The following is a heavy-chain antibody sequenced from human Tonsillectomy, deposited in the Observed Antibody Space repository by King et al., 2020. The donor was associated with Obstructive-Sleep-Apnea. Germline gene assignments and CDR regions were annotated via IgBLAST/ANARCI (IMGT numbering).Heavy chain of an antibody. V-gene: IGHV1-69*01. CDR1: GGTFSSYA. J-gene: IGHJ6*02. CDR3: ARGVPQAHYSGYDYGGVGYYYGMDV. CDR2: IIPIFVTA. D-gene: IGHD5-12*01. Sequence: QLVQSGAEVKKPGSSVKVSCKASGGTFSSYAISWVRQAPGQGLEWMGGIIPIFVTANYAQKFQGRVTITADESTSTAYMALSSLRSEDTAVYYCARGVPQAHYSGYDYGGVGYYYGMDVWGQGTTVTVSS.